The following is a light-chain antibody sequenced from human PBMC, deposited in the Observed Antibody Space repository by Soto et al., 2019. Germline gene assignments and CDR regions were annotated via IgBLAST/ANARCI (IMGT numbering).Light chain of an antibody. J-gene: IGKJ1*01. CDR3: QQYNTWLWT. CDR2: GAS. CDR1: QSINTN. V-gene: IGKV3-15*01. Sequence: EVVMTQSPATLSVSPGERVTLSCRASQSINTNLAWYQQKPGQAPRLLIQGASTRATGIPARFSGSGFGTEFILTISSLQSEDFAVYYCQQYNTWLWTFGQGTKVEIQ.